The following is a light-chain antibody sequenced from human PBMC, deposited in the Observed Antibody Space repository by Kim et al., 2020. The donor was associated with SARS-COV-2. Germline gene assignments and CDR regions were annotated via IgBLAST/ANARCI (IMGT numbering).Light chain of an antibody. Sequence: SVKLTCTLSSGHSSYAIAWHQQQPEKGPRYLMKVNSDGSHSKGDGIPDRFSGSSSGAERFLTISSLQSEDEADYYCQTWGTGIVVFGGGTKVTVL. V-gene: IGLV4-69*01. CDR3: QTWGTGIVV. CDR2: VNSDGSH. J-gene: IGLJ2*01. CDR1: SGHSSYA.